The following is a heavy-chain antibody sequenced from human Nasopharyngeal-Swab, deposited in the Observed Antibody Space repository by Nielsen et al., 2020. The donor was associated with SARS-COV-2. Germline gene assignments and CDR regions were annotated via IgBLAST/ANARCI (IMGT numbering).Heavy chain of an antibody. CDR3: AAGGYQLPGGYYYYVMDV. CDR1: GYSFTSYW. Sequence: GESLKISCKGSGYSFTSYWIGWVRQMPGKGLEWMGIIYPGDSDTRYSPSFQGQVTISADKSISTAYLQWSSLKASDTAMYYCAAGGYQLPGGYYYYVMDVWGQGTTVTVSS. CDR2: IYPGDSDT. V-gene: IGHV5-51*01. D-gene: IGHD2-2*01. J-gene: IGHJ6*02.